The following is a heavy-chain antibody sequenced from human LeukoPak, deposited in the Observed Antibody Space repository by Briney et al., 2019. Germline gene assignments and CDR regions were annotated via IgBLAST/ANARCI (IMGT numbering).Heavy chain of an antibody. CDR1: GFTVSSNY. V-gene: IGHV3-53*01. CDR3: AKGSPHHYYDSSGYSPWYFDY. D-gene: IGHD3-22*01. Sequence: GGSLRLSCAASGFTVSSNYMSWVRQAPEKGLEWVSVIYSGGSTYYADSVKGRFTISRDNSKNTLYLQMNSLRAEDTAVYYCAKGSPHHYYDSSGYSPWYFDYWGQGTLVTVSS. CDR2: IYSGGST. J-gene: IGHJ4*02.